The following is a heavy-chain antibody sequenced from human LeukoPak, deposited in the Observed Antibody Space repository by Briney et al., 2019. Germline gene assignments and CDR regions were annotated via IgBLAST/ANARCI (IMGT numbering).Heavy chain of an antibody. V-gene: IGHV3-73*01. CDR2: LRSKANSYAT. CDR1: GFTFSGSA. CDR3: SRREDYYDSSGYYYYFDN. Sequence: GGSLRLSCAASGFTFSGSAMQRVRQASGEGLEWIGRLRSKANSYATAYAASVKGRFTISRDDSKNTAYLEMNSLKTEDTAVYYCSRREDYYDSSGYYYYFDNWGQGTLVTVSS. J-gene: IGHJ4*02. D-gene: IGHD3-22*01.